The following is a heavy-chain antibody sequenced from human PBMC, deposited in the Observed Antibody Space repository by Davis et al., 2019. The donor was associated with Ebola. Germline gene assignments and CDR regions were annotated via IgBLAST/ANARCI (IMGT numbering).Heavy chain of an antibody. CDR2: ISSSGSTI. CDR3: ARIHYKYGMDV. Sequence: GGSLRLSCAASGFTVSSNYMSWVRQAPGKGLEWVSYISSSGSTIYYADSVKGRFTISRDNAKNSLYLQMNSLRAEDTAVYYCARIHYKYGMDVWGQGTTVTASS. V-gene: IGHV3-11*01. CDR1: GFTVSSNY. J-gene: IGHJ6*02.